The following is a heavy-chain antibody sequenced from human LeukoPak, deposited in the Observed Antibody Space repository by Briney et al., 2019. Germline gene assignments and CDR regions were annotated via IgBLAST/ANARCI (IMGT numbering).Heavy chain of an antibody. D-gene: IGHD3-22*01. CDR2: ISGSGGST. CDR3: AKTGDSSGFYYGVDY. V-gene: IGHV3-23*01. CDR1: GFTFSNAW. Sequence: QAGGSLRLSCAASGFTFSNAWMSWVRQAPGKGLEWVSAISGSGGSTYYADSVKGRFTISRDNSKNTLYVQMNSLRAEDTAVYYCAKTGDSSGFYYGVDYWGQGTLVTVSS. J-gene: IGHJ4*02.